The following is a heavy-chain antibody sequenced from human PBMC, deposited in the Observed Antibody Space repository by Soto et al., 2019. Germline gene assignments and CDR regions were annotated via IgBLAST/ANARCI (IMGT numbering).Heavy chain of an antibody. CDR3: ARDGAMGAFDI. D-gene: IGHD3-10*01. V-gene: IGHV3-13*01. Sequence: EVQLVESGGGLVQPGGSLRLSCAASGFTFSSYDMHGVRQATGKGLEWVSAIGTAGDTYYTVSVQGRLTISRENAKNSLYLQMNSVRAESTAEYYCARDGAMGAFDIWGQGTMVTVSS. CDR1: GFTFSSYD. J-gene: IGHJ3*02. CDR2: IGTAGDT.